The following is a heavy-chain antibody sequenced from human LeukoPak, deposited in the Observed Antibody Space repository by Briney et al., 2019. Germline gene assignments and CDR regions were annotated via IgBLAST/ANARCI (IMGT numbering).Heavy chain of an antibody. CDR2: IYTSGST. CDR1: GVSISSYY. CDR3: TVRAYYDFWSGYYTGIVSDY. V-gene: IGHV4-4*07. D-gene: IGHD3-3*01. J-gene: IGHJ4*02. Sequence: SETLSLTCTVSGVSISSYYWSWIRQPAGKGLEGIGRIYTSGSTNYNPSLKSRVTMSVDTSKNQFSLKLSSVTAADTAVYYCTVRAYYDFWSGYYTGIVSDYWGQGTLVTVSS.